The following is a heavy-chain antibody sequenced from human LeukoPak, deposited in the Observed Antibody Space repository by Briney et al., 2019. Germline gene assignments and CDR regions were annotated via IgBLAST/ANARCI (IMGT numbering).Heavy chain of an antibody. V-gene: IGHV1-69*05. J-gene: IGHJ4*02. D-gene: IGHD5-12*01. CDR3: ARVDRDTSGYDYDFDY. Sequence: AASVKVSCKASGGTFSSYAISWVRQAPGQGLEWMGGIIPIFGTANYAQKFQGRVTITTDESTSTAYMELSSLRSEDTAVYYCARVDRDTSGYDYDFDYWGQGTLVTVSS. CDR1: GGTFSSYA. CDR2: IIPIFGTA.